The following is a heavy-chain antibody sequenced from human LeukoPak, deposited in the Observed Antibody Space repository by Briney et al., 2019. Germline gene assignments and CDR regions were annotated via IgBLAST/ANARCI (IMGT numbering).Heavy chain of an antibody. CDR1: GFTFSDYY. D-gene: IGHD3-10*01. Sequence: AGGSLRLSCAASGFTFSDYYMSWIRQAPGKGLEWVSYISSSGSTIYYADSVKGRFTISRDNAKNSLYLQMNSLRAEDTAVYYCARVPYYYGSGSSNTDYWGQGTLVTVSS. J-gene: IGHJ4*02. CDR2: ISSSGSTI. V-gene: IGHV3-11*04. CDR3: ARVPYYYGSGSSNTDY.